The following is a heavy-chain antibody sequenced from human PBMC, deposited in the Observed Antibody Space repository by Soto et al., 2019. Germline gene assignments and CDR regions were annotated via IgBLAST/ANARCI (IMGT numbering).Heavy chain of an antibody. CDR3: VRGLLLLFAP. V-gene: IGHV4-39*01. D-gene: IGHD2-21*01. Sequence: PSETLSLTCTVSGGSISSSSYYWGWIRQPPGKGLEWIGSIYYSGSTYYNPSLKSRVTISVDTSKNQFSLTLSSVRAVDADVYYCVRGLLLLFAPWGQGTLVTVTS. J-gene: IGHJ5*02. CDR2: IYYSGST. CDR1: GGSISSSSYY.